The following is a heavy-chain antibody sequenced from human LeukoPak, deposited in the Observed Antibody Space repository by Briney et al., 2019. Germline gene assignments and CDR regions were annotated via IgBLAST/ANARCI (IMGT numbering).Heavy chain of an antibody. D-gene: IGHD3-16*02. CDR3: GGGWGSYRPPYYYMDV. Sequence: PGGSLRLSCAASGFTVSSNYMSWVRQAPGKGLEWVSVIYSGGSTYYADSVKGRFTISRDNSKNTLYLQMSSLRAEDTAVYYCGGGWGSYRPPYYYMDVGGTGPTVTVSS. CDR1: GFTVSSNY. CDR2: IYSGGST. V-gene: IGHV3-53*01. J-gene: IGHJ6*03.